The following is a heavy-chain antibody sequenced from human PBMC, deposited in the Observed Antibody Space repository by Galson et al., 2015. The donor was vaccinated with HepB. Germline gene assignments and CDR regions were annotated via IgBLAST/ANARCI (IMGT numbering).Heavy chain of an antibody. CDR2: INSDESNI. CDR3: VRGLLRGCIGSSCSPGY. J-gene: IGHJ4*02. V-gene: IGHV3-74*03. CDR1: GFTFRNYW. D-gene: IGHD3-22*01. Sequence: SLRLSCAVSGFTFRNYWMHWVRQAPGKGLVWVSHINSDESNIKYRDSVKGRFTISRDNAKNTLYLHMNSLRDEDTAVYYCVRGLLRGCIGSSCSPGYWGQGTLVTVSA.